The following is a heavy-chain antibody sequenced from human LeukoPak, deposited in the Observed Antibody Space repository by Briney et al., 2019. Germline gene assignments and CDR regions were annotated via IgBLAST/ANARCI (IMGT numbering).Heavy chain of an antibody. Sequence: GGTLRLSCAASGFAFSSYGMNWVRQAPGKGLEWVSGISASGGRTYYADSVKGRFTTSRDNSKNTMYLQINSLRAEDTAVYYCAKDPRSRGIVVVSSAASHFDYWGQGVLVTVSS. J-gene: IGHJ4*02. CDR1: GFAFSSYG. CDR3: AKDPRSRGIVVVSSAASHFDY. CDR2: ISASGGRT. D-gene: IGHD2-2*01. V-gene: IGHV3-23*01.